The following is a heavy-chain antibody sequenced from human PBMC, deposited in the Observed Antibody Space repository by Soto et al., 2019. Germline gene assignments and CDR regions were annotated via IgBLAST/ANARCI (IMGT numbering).Heavy chain of an antibody. J-gene: IGHJ4*02. CDR2: ISYDGTNK. D-gene: IGHD6-13*01. CDR1: GFTFSTYG. V-gene: IGHV3-30*18. Sequence: QVQLVESGGGVVQPGRSLRLSCAASGFTFSTYGMHWVRQAPGKGLAWVAVISYDGTNKYYADSVKGRFTISRDNSKNTLHLQMNSLRAEDTAVYYCAKERYSSRSPDFDYWGQGTMVTVST. CDR3: AKERYSSRSPDFDY.